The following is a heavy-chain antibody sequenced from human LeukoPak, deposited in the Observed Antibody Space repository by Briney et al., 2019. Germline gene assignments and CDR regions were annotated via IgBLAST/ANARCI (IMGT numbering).Heavy chain of an antibody. CDR2: MYHTGTS. V-gene: IGHV4-39*07. Sequence: PSETLSLTCTVSGGSISSDSYYWGWIRQPPGKGLEWIGYMYHTGTSYYNPSLKSRVTISVDTSKNQFSLKLSSVTAADTAVYYCARATRMVYYDFWSGYGSSPEDYWGQGTLVTVSS. CDR1: GGSISSDSYY. D-gene: IGHD3-3*01. J-gene: IGHJ4*02. CDR3: ARATRMVYYDFWSGYGSSPEDY.